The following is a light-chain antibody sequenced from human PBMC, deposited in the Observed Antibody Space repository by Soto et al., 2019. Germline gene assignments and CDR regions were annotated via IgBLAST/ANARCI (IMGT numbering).Light chain of an antibody. V-gene: IGKV2-28*01. CDR2: LGS. J-gene: IGKJ5*01. CDR1: QSLLHSNGYNY. CDR3: MQALRTSIT. Sequence: DIVMTQSPLSLPVTPGEPASISCRSSQSLLHSNGYNYLDWYLQKPGQSPQLLIYLGSNRDSGVPDRFSGSGSGTDFTLKISRVEAEDVGVYYCMQALRTSITFGQGTRLEIK.